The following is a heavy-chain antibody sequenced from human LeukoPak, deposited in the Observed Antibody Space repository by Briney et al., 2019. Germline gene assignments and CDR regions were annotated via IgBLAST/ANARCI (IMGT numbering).Heavy chain of an antibody. J-gene: IGHJ4*02. CDR2: ISAYNGNT. CDR3: ARVWWNDSPFDY. V-gene: IGHV1-18*01. Sequence: ASVKVSCKASGNTFTSYGISWVRQAPGQGLEWMGWISAYNGNTNYAQKLQGRVTMTTDTSTSTAYMELRSLRSDDTAVYYCARVWWNDSPFDYWGQGTLVTVSS. CDR1: GNTFTSYG. D-gene: IGHD1-1*01.